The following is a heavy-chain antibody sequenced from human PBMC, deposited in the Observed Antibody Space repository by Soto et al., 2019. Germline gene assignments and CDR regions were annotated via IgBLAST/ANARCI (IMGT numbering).Heavy chain of an antibody. Sequence: EPLSRTRPVPGGSISSYYWGWIRQPPGKGWGWIGYISYSGSSNYNPSRESRATTSVDTPKNQCSLQLCSVTAAGTPVYSCASDGALDYGTSGMDVWARGTTVPVSS. V-gene: IGHV4-59*01. CDR3: ASDGALDYGTSGMDV. CDR2: ISYSGSS. J-gene: IGHJ6*02. CDR1: GGSISSYY. D-gene: IGHD3-10*01.